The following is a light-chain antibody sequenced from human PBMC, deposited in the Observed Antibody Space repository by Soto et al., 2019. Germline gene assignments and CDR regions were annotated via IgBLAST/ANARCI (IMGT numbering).Light chain of an antibody. CDR2: RND. CDR1: SSNIGSGT. CDR3: ATWDDSLNGVM. Sequence: QSVLTQPPSVSGTPGQRVTISCSGGSSNIGSGTVNWYQQLPGTAPKLLIYRNDQRPSGIPDRLSGSKSGTSASLAISGLRSEDEADYYCATWDDSLNGVMFGGGTKLTVL. V-gene: IGLV1-44*01. J-gene: IGLJ3*02.